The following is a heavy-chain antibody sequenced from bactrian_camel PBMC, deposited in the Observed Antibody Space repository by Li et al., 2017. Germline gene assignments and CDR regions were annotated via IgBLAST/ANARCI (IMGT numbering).Heavy chain of an antibody. CDR2: ISSDGST. CDR3: VRTYSDSDYRRPRENEYNY. J-gene: IGHJ4*01. CDR1: GFTFDDSD. Sequence: VESGGGSVQAGGSLRLSCTASGFTFDDSDMGWYRQAPGNECELVSTISSDGSTYNADSVKGRFTISQDNAKNTVYLQMNSLKPEDTAVYYCVRTYSDSDYRRPRENEYNYWGQGTQVTVS. V-gene: IGHV3S63*01. D-gene: IGHD4*01.